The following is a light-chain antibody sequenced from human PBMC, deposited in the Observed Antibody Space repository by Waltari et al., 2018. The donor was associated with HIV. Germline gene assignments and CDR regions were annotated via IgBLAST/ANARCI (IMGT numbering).Light chain of an antibody. V-gene: IGLV1-36*01. J-gene: IGLJ3*02. CDR3: AAWDDSLNGWV. CDR2: YDD. Sequence: QSVLPQPPSVSEAPRQRVTIPCSGSSSNIGNNAVNWYQQLPGKAPKLLIYYDDLRPSGVPDRFSGSKSGTSASLAISGLQSEDEADYYCAAWDDSLNGWVFGGGTKLTVL. CDR1: SSNIGNNA.